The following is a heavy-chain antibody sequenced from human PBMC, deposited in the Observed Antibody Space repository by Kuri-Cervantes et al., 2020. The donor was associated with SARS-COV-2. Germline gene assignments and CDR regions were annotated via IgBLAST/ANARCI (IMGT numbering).Heavy chain of an antibody. CDR3: ARHVYYDILTGYYNTRGGFDY. CDR2: IYTSGST. CDR1: GGSISSYY. J-gene: IGHJ4*02. V-gene: IGHV4-4*07. Sequence: SETLSLTCTVSGGSISSYYWSWIRQPAGKGLEWIGRIYTSGSTNYNPSLKSRVTMSVDTSKNQFSLKLSSVTAADTAVYYCARHVYYDILTGYYNTRGGFDYWGQGTLVTVSS. D-gene: IGHD3-9*01.